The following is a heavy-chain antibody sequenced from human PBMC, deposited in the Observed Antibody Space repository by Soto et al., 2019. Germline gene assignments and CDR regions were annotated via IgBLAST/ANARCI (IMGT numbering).Heavy chain of an antibody. CDR3: ARGDLNYDSSGYYFTEFGMAFDP. D-gene: IGHD3-22*01. V-gene: IGHV1-46*01. CDR2: INPSGGST. CDR1: GYTFTSYY. Sequence: ASVKVSCKASGYTFTSYYMHWVRQAPGQGLEWMGIINPSGGSTSYAQKFQGRVTMTRDTSTSTVYMELSSLRSEDTAVYYCARGDLNYDSSGYYFTEFGMAFDPWGQGTLVTVS. J-gene: IGHJ5*02.